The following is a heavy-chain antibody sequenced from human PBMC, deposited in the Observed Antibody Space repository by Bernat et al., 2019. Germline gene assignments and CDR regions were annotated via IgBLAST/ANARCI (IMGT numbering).Heavy chain of an antibody. CDR3: ASMYSSSWYRADY. CDR1: GGTFSSYA. V-gene: IGHV1-69*06. CDR2: IIPTFGTA. D-gene: IGHD6-13*01. Sequence: QVQLVQSGAEVKKPGSSVKVSCKASGGTFSSYAISWVRQAPGQGIDWMGGIIPTFGTANYAQKVQGRVTITADKSTSTAYMELSSLRSEDTAVYYCASMYSSSWYRADYWGQGTLVTVSS. J-gene: IGHJ4*02.